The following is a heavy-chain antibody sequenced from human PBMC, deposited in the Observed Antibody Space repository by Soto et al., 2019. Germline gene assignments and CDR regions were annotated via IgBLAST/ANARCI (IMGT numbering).Heavy chain of an antibody. V-gene: IGHV3-33*01. Sequence: QVQLVESGGGVVQPGKSLRLSCAASGFTFSTYGMHWVRQAPGKGLEWVAVIWYDGTKKYYADSVKGRFTISRDNSKNTLYLQMNSLRVEDTAVYYCARERATSMVAMWFDPWGRGTLVTVSS. CDR2: IWYDGTKK. CDR1: GFTFSTYG. J-gene: IGHJ5*02. CDR3: ARERATSMVAMWFDP. D-gene: IGHD5-18*01.